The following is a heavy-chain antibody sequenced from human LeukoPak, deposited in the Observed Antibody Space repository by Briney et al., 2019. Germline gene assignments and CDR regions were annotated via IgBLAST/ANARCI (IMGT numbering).Heavy chain of an antibody. CDR1: GFTFSRYA. V-gene: IGHV3-23*01. D-gene: IGHD2-2*02. CDR2: ISSSGVSP. J-gene: IGHJ4*02. Sequence: GGSLRLSCAASGFTFSRYAMTWVRQAPGKGLEWVSGISSSGVSPYYADSVKGRFTIARDNSKSTLYLQMNSLRAEDTAIYYCAQYLPTAITARPHYSGPRTLVTVSS. CDR3: AQYLPTAITARPHY.